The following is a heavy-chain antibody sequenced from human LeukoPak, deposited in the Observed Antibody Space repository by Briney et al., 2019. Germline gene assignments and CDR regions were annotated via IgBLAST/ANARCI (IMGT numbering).Heavy chain of an antibody. Sequence: SVKVSCKASGFTFTSSAVQWVRQARGQGIEWIGWIVVCSGNTNYAQKFQEKVTITRDMSTSTAYMELSSLRSEDTAVYYCAAGWLEEGLGYWGQGTLVTVSS. CDR1: GFTFTSSA. D-gene: IGHD3-10*01. CDR2: IVVCSGNT. CDR3: AAGWLEEGLGY. J-gene: IGHJ4*02. V-gene: IGHV1-58*01.